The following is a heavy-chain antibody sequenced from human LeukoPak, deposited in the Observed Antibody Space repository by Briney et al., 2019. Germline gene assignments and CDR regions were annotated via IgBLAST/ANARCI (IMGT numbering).Heavy chain of an antibody. J-gene: IGHJ4*02. Sequence: HPGGSLRLSCAASGFTFSTFAMIWVRQPPGKGLEWVSSIFPSGGEIHYADSVKGRFTISRDNPKNTVYLQMNSLRAEDTALYYCARGSGSSWYFYFDYWGQGTLVTVSS. CDR3: ARGSGSSWYFYFDY. D-gene: IGHD6-13*01. CDR2: IFPSGGEI. V-gene: IGHV3-23*01. CDR1: GFTFSTFA.